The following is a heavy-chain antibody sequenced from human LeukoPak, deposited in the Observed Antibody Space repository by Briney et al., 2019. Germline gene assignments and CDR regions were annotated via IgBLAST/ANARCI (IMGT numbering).Heavy chain of an antibody. D-gene: IGHD3-22*01. CDR2: IYYSGST. CDR3: ARQREDTMSRIDY. V-gene: IGHV4-39*07. CDR1: GGSISSSSYY. Sequence: SETLSLTCTVSGGSISSSSYYWGWIRQPPGKGLEWIGSIYYSGSTYYNPSLKSRVTISVDTSKNQFSLKLSSVTAADTAVYYCARQREDTMSRIDYWGQGTLVTVSS. J-gene: IGHJ4*02.